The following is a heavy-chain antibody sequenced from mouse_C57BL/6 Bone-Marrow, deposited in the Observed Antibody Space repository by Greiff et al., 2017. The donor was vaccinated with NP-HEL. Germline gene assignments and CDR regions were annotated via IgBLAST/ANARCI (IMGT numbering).Heavy chain of an antibody. CDR3: TRPDGYYGAWFAY. J-gene: IGHJ3*01. CDR2: IYPGNSDT. Sequence: EVQLQQSGTVLARPGASVKMSCKTSGYTFTSYWMHWVKQRPGQGLEWIGAIYPGNSDTSYNQKFKGKAKLTAVTSASTAYMELSSLTNEDSAVDYCTRPDGYYGAWFAYWGQGTLVTVSA. D-gene: IGHD2-3*01. V-gene: IGHV1-5*01. CDR1: GYTFTSYW.